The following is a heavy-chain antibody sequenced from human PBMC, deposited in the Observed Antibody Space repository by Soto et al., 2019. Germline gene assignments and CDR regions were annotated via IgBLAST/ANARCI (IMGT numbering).Heavy chain of an antibody. CDR2: ISYDGSNK. V-gene: IGHV3-30-3*01. Sequence: GGSLRLSCAASGFTFSSYAMHWVRQAPGKGLEWVAVISYDGSNKYYADSVKGRFTISRDNSKNTLYLQMNSLRAEDTAVYYCARDSRGYDNYYYGMDVWGQGTTVTVSS. D-gene: IGHD5-12*01. CDR1: GFTFSSYA. J-gene: IGHJ6*02. CDR3: ARDSRGYDNYYYGMDV.